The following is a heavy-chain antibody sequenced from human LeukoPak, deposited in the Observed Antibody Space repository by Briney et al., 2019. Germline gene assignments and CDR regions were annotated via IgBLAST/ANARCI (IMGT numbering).Heavy chain of an antibody. J-gene: IGHJ5*02. V-gene: IGHV1-46*01. CDR3: ARNYADGDYLNWFDP. CDR1: GYTFTSYY. D-gene: IGHD4-17*01. Sequence: GASVKVSCKASGYTFTSYYMHWVGQAPGQGLEWMGIINPSGGSTSYAQKFQDRVTMTRDTSTSTVYMELSSLRSEDTAVYYCARNYADGDYLNWFDPWGQGTLVTVSS. CDR2: INPSGGST.